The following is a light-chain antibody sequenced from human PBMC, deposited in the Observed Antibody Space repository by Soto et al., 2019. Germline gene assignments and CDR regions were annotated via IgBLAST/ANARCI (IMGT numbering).Light chain of an antibody. V-gene: IGKV3-20*01. CDR1: QSITSNY. J-gene: IGKJ2*01. CDR3: QQYGRSPYT. Sequence: EIVLTQSPGTLSLSPGERATLSCRASQSITSNYLAWYQQKPGPAPRLLVYAVSGRPNGIPDRFSGRGSGTYFTLTNSRLEPEDFALYYCQQYGRSPYTFGQGTQLEIK. CDR2: AVS.